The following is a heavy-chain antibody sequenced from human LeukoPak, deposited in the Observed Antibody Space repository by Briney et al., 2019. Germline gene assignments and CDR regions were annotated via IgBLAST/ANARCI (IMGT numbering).Heavy chain of an antibody. D-gene: IGHD4-11*01. Sequence: SETLSLTCAVYGGSFSGYYWSWIRQPPGKGLEWIGEINHSGSTSYNPSLKSRVTISVDTSKNQFSLKLSPVTAADTAVYYCARKDSNLDYWGQGTLVTVSS. CDR3: ARKDSNLDY. CDR1: GGSFSGYY. J-gene: IGHJ4*02. V-gene: IGHV4-34*01. CDR2: INHSGST.